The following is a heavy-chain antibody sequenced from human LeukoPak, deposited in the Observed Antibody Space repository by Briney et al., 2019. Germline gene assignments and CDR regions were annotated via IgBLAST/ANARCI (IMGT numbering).Heavy chain of an antibody. V-gene: IGHV3-66*01. CDR1: RFTINHYY. D-gene: IGHD2-21*02. CDR3: ARGQSYCGADCYSD. CDR2: IYTGGST. J-gene: IGHJ4*02. Sequence: GRSLRLSCAASRFTINHYYIAWRRQTPRKGLDWVSVIYTGGSTNYGDSVKGRFTISRDNSKNTLYLQMNSLRADDTAIYYCARGQSYCGADCYSDWGQGTLVTVSS.